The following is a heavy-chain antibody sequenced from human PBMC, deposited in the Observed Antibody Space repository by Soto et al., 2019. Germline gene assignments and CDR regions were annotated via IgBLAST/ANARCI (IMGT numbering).Heavy chain of an antibody. CDR1: GFKFISYA. CDR3: AKQNGYGGNSELEY. Sequence: GFLRVCCAASGFKFISYAMGWVRQAPGKGLEWVSAISGSGGSTYYADSVKGRFTISRDNSKNTLYLQMNSLRAEDTAVYYCAKQNGYGGNSELEYWGQGTLVTVSS. J-gene: IGHJ4*02. D-gene: IGHD2-21*02. V-gene: IGHV3-23*01. CDR2: ISGSGGST.